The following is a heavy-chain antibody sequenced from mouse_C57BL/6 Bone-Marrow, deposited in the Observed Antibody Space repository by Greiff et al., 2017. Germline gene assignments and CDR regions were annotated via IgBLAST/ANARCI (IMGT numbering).Heavy chain of an antibody. CDR2: IRSKSNNYAT. J-gene: IGHJ4*01. D-gene: IGHD2-1*01. V-gene: IGHV10-1*01. CDR3: VSYFYAMDY. CDR1: GFSFNTYA. Sequence: EVNLVESGGGLVQPKGSLKLSCAASGFSFNTYAMNWVRQAPGKGLEWVARIRSKSNNYATYYADSVKDRFTISRDDSESMLYLQMNNLKTEDTAMYYCVSYFYAMDYWGQGTSVTVSS.